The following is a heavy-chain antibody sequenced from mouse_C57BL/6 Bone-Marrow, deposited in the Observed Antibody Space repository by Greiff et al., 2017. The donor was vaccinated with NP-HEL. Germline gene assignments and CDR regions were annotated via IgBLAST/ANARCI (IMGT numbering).Heavy chain of an antibody. J-gene: IGHJ3*01. CDR1: GFTFSSYA. CDR2: ISSGGDYI. V-gene: IGHV5-9-1*02. CDR3: TRGPNYGSPAWFAY. Sequence: EVQVVESGEGLVKPGGSLKLSCAASGFTFSSYAMSWVRQTPEKRLEWVAYISSGGDYIYYADTVKGRFTISRDNARNTLYLQMSSLKSEDTAMYYCTRGPNYGSPAWFAYWGKGTLVTVSA. D-gene: IGHD1-1*01.